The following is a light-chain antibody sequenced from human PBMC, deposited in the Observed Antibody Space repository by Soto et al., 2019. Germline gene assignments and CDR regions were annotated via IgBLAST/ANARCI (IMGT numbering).Light chain of an antibody. J-gene: IGKJ1*01. CDR3: QQNYRNTPWT. CDR2: AAS. V-gene: IGKV1-39*01. Sequence: DIEITQSPSSLSASSGETVSVTCRASQSISRYLNWYQQKPGKAPTLLISAASSLERGVPLRFSGGGSGTEFTLTISSLQPEDFATYYCQQNYRNTPWTFGQGTKVDIK. CDR1: QSISRY.